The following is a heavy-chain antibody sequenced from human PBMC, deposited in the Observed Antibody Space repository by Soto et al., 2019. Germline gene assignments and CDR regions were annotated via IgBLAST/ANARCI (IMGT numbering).Heavy chain of an antibody. Sequence: QLQLQESGSGLVKPSQTLSLTCAVSGCSISSGGYSWSWIRQPPGKGREWIGYIYPGSTYYNPSLKSRVTISGDRSQNQFPLKLSSVTAAATAVYYCARAGCLGAVAVDYWGQETLVTVSS. CDR2: IYPGST. V-gene: IGHV4-30-2*01. CDR3: ARAGCLGAVAVDY. D-gene: IGHD6-19*01. CDR1: GCSISSGGYS. J-gene: IGHJ4*02.